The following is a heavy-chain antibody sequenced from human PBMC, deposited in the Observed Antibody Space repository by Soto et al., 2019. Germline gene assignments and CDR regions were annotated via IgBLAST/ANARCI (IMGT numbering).Heavy chain of an antibody. V-gene: IGHV1-46*01. CDR2: INPSGGST. CDR3: ARDEVVVIRGTASDI. D-gene: IGHD3-22*01. J-gene: IGHJ3*02. Sequence: QVQLVQSGAEVKKPGASVKVSCKASGYTFTSYYMHWVRQAPGQGLEWMGIINPSGGSTSYAQKFQGRVTMTRDTSTSTVYMELSSLRSEDTAVYYCARDEVVVIRGTASDIWGQGTMVTVSS. CDR1: GYTFTSYY.